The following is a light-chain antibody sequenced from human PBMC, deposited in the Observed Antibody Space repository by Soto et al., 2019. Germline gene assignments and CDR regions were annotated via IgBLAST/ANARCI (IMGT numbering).Light chain of an antibody. CDR3: LQHYNDPWT. CDR1: QSVTSS. J-gene: IGKJ1*01. CDR2: GAS. Sequence: EVVLTQSPGTVSLSPGERATLSCRASQSVTSSLAWYQQKPGQAPRLLISGASSRATGIPDRFSGSGSGTDFTHTISRLEPEDFATYYCLQHYNDPWTFGQGTKVEIK. V-gene: IGKV3-20*01.